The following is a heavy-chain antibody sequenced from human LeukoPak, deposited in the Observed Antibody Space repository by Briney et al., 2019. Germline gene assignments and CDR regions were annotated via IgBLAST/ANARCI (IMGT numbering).Heavy chain of an antibody. J-gene: IGHJ4*02. CDR2: ITVYNGNT. CDR1: GYTFTNYA. CDR3: TRGEGFCDY. V-gene: IGHV1-18*01. D-gene: IGHD3-16*01. Sequence: ASVKVSCKASGYTFTNYAISWVRQAPGQELEWMAWITVYNGNTNYTQKLQGRVTVTADTSTSTAYMELRNLRSDDTAGYYCTRGEGFCDYWGQGTLVTVSS.